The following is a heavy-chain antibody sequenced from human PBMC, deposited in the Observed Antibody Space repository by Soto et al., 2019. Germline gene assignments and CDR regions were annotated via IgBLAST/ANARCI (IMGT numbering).Heavy chain of an antibody. V-gene: IGHV3-23*01. CDR3: AKDGRDYGGSGHGYFDL. CDR1: GFTFTTYC. CDR2: LSGSGGRT. J-gene: IGHJ2*01. D-gene: IGHD4-17*01. Sequence: EVQVLESGGGLVQPGGSLRLSCAASGFTFTTYCMAWVRQAPGKGLEWVTALSGSGGRTDYADSVKGRFTISRDNSMNTLYLQMNSLRAEDTAVYYCAKDGRDYGGSGHGYFDLWGRGTLVTVSA.